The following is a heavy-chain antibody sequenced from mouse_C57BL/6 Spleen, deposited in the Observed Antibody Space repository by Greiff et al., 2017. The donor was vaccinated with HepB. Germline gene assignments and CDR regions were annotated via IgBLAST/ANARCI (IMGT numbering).Heavy chain of an antibody. V-gene: IGHV1-42*01. D-gene: IGHD1-1*01. CDR2: INPSTGGT. Sequence: EVQLQQSGPELVKPGASVKISCKASGYSFTGYYMNWVKQSPEKSLEWIGEINPSTGGTTYNQKFKAKATLTVDKSSSTAYMQLKSLTSEDSAVYYCARRRTTVVNYAMDYWGQGTSVTVSS. J-gene: IGHJ4*01. CDR3: ARRRTTVVNYAMDY. CDR1: GYSFTGYY.